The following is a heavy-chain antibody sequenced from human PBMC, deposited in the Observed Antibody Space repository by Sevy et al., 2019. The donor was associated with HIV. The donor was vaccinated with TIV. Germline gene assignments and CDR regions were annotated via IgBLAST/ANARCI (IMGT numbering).Heavy chain of an antibody. J-gene: IGHJ4*02. CDR3: TTEYYYDSSGYLTDY. V-gene: IGHV3-15*01. CDR1: GFTFSNAW. CDR2: IKSKTDGGTT. D-gene: IGHD3-22*01. Sequence: GGCLRLSCAASGFTFSNAWMSWVRQAPGKGLEWVGRIKSKTDGGTTDYAAPVKGRFTISRDDSKNTLYLQMNSLKTEDTAVYYCTTEYYYDSSGYLTDYWGQGTLVTVSS.